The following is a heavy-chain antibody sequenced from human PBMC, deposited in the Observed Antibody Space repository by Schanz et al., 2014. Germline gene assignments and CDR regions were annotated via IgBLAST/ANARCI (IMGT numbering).Heavy chain of an antibody. Sequence: VQLVESGGGLIQPGGSLRLSCAVSGFTVNTNYMSWVRQAPGKGLEWVSYITSGSAKFYADSVKGRFTISRDNAKNSLYLQMNSLRAEDTAVYFCARDGGRDGYNLAFDVWGQGTLVTVSS. CDR2: ITSGSAK. CDR3: ARDGGRDGYNLAFDV. J-gene: IGHJ3*01. CDR1: GFTVNTNY. V-gene: IGHV3-11*01. D-gene: IGHD5-12*01.